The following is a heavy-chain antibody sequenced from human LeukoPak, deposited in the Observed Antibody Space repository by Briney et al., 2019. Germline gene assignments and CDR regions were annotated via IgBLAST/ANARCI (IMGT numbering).Heavy chain of an antibody. CDR3: ARGPIRRTMIVVVITTPLDAFDI. J-gene: IGHJ3*02. V-gene: IGHV1-46*01. CDR2: INPSGGST. D-gene: IGHD3-22*01. CDR1: GYTFTSYC. Sequence: GASVKVSCKASGYTFTSYCMHWVRQAPGQGLEWMGIINPSGGSTSYAQKFQGRVTMTRDTSTSTVYMELSSLRSEDTAVYYCARGPIRRTMIVVVITTPLDAFDIWGQGTMVTVSS.